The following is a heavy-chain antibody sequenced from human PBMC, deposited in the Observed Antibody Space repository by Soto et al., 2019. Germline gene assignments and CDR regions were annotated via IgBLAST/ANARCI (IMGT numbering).Heavy chain of an antibody. J-gene: IGHJ5*02. CDR1: GFTFSSYG. CDR3: AKSRGSGWYGWFDP. Sequence: QVQLVESGGGVVQPGRSLRLSCAASGFTFSSYGMHWVRQAPGKGLEWVATMSYDGSDKYYADSVKGRFTISRDNSKNTLCLQMNSLRAEDTAVCYCAKSRGSGWYGWFDPWGQGTLVTVSS. V-gene: IGHV3-30*18. CDR2: MSYDGSDK. D-gene: IGHD6-19*01.